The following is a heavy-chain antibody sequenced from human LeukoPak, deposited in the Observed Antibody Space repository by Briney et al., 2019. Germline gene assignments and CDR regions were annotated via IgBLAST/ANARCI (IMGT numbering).Heavy chain of an antibody. V-gene: IGHV3-30*18. CDR3: AKAADSGGRLYYFDY. CDR2: ISNDGRKK. CDR1: GFTLSGYG. J-gene: IGHJ4*02. D-gene: IGHD2-15*01. Sequence: PGRSLRLSCAASGFTLSGYGMHWVRQAPGKGLEWVAVISNDGRKKYYADSVKGRFTISRDNYKNTLYLQMNSLRAEDTAVYYCAKAADSGGRLYYFDYWGQGTLVAVSS.